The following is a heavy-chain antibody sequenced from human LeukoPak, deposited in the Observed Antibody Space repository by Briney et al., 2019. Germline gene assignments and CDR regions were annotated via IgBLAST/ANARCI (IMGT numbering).Heavy chain of an antibody. CDR3: TTDYCSSTSCYAYYYYGMDV. CDR2: IKSKTDGGTT. Sequence: GGSLRLSCAASGFTFSNAWMSWVRQAPGKGLEWVGRIKSKTDGGTTDYAAPVKGRFTISRDDSKNTLYLQMNSLRTEDTAVYYCTTDYCSSTSCYAYYYYGMDVWGQGTTVTVSS. CDR1: GFTFSNAW. D-gene: IGHD2-2*01. V-gene: IGHV3-15*01. J-gene: IGHJ6*02.